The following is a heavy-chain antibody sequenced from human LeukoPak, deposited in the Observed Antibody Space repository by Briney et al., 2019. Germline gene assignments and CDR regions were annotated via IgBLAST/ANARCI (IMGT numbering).Heavy chain of an antibody. CDR3: ARDWGTYGDYSRSMAYAMDV. J-gene: IGHJ6*02. V-gene: IGHV3-30-3*01. Sequence: GGSLRLSCAASGFTFSSYALHWVRQAPGKGLEWVAVISYDGSNKYYADSVKGRFTISRDNSKNTLYLQMNSLRADDTALYYCARDWGTYGDYSRSMAYAMDVWGQGTTVTVSS. CDR2: ISYDGSNK. CDR1: GFTFSSYA. D-gene: IGHD4-17*01.